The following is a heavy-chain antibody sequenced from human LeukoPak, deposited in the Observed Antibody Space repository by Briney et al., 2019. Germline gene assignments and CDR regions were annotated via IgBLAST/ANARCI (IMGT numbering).Heavy chain of an antibody. CDR2: IRYDGTEK. J-gene: IGHJ5*02. Sequence: GGSLRLSCAASGFTFSGHGMHWVRQAPGKGLEWVAFIRYDGTEKYYADSVKGRFTISRDNSKNTLHLQMSGLRPDDTAVYYCARVVIAARPHWFDPWGQGTLVTVSS. D-gene: IGHD6-6*01. CDR3: ARVVIAARPHWFDP. V-gene: IGHV3-30*02. CDR1: GFTFSGHG.